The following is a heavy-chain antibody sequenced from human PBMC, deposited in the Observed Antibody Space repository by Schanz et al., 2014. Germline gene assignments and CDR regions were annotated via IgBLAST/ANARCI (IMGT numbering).Heavy chain of an antibody. J-gene: IGHJ2*01. CDR1: GFTFSTHA. CDR3: AKDAPYPFDL. Sequence: EVHLLESGGGLVQPGGSLRLSCAASGFTFSTHAMSWVRQAPGKGLEWVSTISGDHRNTFYADSVKGRFTISRDNSKNTLNLQMNSLRAEDTAIYSCAKDAPYPFDLWGRGTLITVSS. V-gene: IGHV3-23*01. CDR2: ISGDHRNT.